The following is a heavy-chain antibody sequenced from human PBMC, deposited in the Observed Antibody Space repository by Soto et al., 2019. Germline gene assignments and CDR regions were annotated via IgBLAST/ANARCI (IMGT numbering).Heavy chain of an antibody. J-gene: IGHJ4*02. V-gene: IGHV3-23*01. CDR1: GFSFSSYA. D-gene: IGHD3-10*01. CDR3: AKDIRGLRGAYYFDN. Sequence: EVQLLESGGGLVQPGGSLRLSCAASGFSFSSYAMTWVRQAPGKGLEWVSAISGSGSITYYADSVKGRFTISRDNSKNTLDLQMNRLRAADTAVYYCAKDIRGLRGAYYFDNWGQGILVTVSS. CDR2: ISGSGSIT.